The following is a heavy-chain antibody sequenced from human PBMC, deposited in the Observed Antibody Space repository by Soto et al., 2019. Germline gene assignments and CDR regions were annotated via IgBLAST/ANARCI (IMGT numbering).Heavy chain of an antibody. Sequence: GGSLRLSCAASGFSFSTYGMHWVRQAPGKGLEWVAVISYDGDYKYYADSVKGRFTISRDNSKNTLYLQVNSLRAEDTAVYYCAKDAYYDFWSGYVGPYGMDVWGQGTTVTVS. D-gene: IGHD3-3*01. V-gene: IGHV3-30*18. J-gene: IGHJ6*02. CDR3: AKDAYYDFWSGYVGPYGMDV. CDR2: ISYDGDYK. CDR1: GFSFSTYG.